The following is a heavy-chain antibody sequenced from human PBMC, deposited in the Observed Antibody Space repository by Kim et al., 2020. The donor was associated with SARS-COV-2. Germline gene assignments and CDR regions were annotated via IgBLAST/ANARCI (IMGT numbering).Heavy chain of an antibody. Sequence: SETLSLTCTVSSDSISSYYCSWIRQFPGKGLEWIGNIYYSGSTNYNPSLNSRVTMSWDTSKNQFSLELTSVTDADTAVYYCARSEGRGSWHQFDYWGQGILVTVSS. CDR3: ARSEGRGSWHQFDY. V-gene: IGHV4-59*01. J-gene: IGHJ4*02. CDR2: IYYSGST. D-gene: IGHD6-13*01. CDR1: SDSISSYY.